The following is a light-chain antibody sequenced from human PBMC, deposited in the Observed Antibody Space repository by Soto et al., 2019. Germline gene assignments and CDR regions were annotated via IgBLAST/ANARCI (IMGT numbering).Light chain of an antibody. CDR2: AAS. J-gene: IGKJ4*01. V-gene: IGKV1-12*01. CDR1: QGISSR. CDR3: QQSNSFPIT. Sequence: DIQMTQSPSSVSASVGDRVTITCRASQGISSRLAWYQQKPGKAPNLLIYAASSLQSGVPSRFSGSGSETDFTLTIGSLQPEDFANYYCQQSNSFPITFGGGTKVDIK.